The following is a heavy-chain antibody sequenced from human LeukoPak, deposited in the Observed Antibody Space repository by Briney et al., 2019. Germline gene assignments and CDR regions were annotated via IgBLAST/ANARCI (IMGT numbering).Heavy chain of an antibody. J-gene: IGHJ4*02. CDR1: GGSISSGSYY. CDR2: IYTSGST. D-gene: IGHD3-10*01. CDR3: ARAYGSGSYYLGESDY. V-gene: IGHV4-61*02. Sequence: TLSLTCTVSGGSISSGSYYWSWIRQPAGKGLEWIGRIYTSGSTNYNPSLKSRVTISVDTSKNQFSLKLSSVTAADTAVYYCARAYGSGSYYLGESDYWGQGTLVTVSS.